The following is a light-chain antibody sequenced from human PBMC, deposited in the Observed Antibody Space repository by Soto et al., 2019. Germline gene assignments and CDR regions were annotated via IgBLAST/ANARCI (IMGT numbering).Light chain of an antibody. CDR3: NSYSSTNFYV. CDR2: QVT. Sequence: QSALAQPASVSGSPGQSITSSCTGSFSDIAVFNYVSWYQQYPGRAPKLLIYQVTSRASGVSHRFSGSESGNTASLTISGLQPEDEAEYYCNSYSSTNFYVFGTGTKV. J-gene: IGLJ1*01. CDR1: FSDIAVFNY. V-gene: IGLV2-14*01.